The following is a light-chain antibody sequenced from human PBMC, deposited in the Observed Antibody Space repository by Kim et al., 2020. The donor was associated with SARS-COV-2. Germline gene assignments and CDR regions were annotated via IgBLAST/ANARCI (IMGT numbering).Light chain of an antibody. V-gene: IGLV4-69*02. Sequence: VKLTCTLSREHSSDTIAWHKQQPRKGARYLMKLNSGGRHTKGAERPDRFTGSTSGAESYPTTSRLQSDDEADYYSQTWGSGAWVFGGGTQLTVL. CDR1: REHSSDT. J-gene: IGLJ3*02. CDR3: QTWGSGAWV. CDR2: LNSGGRH.